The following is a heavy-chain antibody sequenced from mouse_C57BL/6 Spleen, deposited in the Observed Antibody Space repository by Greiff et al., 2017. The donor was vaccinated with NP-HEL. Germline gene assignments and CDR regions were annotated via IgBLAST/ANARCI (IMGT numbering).Heavy chain of an antibody. CDR3: AREVVATDYAMDD. J-gene: IGHJ4*01. CDR1: GYTFTSYW. V-gene: IGHV1-59*01. Sequence: QVQLQQPGAELVRPGTSVKLSCKASGYTFTSYWMPWVKQRPGQGLEWIGVIDPSDSYTNYNQNVKGTATLTVDTSSSTAHMQLSSLTSEDSAVYHCAREVVATDYAMDDWGKGTSVTVSS. CDR2: IDPSDSYT. D-gene: IGHD1-1*01.